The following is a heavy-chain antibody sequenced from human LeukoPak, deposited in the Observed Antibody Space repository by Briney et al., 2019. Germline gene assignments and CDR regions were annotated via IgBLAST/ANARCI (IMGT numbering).Heavy chain of an antibody. D-gene: IGHD1-1*01. CDR2: ISYDGSNK. J-gene: IGHJ4*02. V-gene: IGHV3-30*18. CDR1: GFTFSSYG. CDR3: AKNNWNDADY. Sequence: GGSLRLSCAASGFTFSSYGMHWVRQAPGKGLEWVAVISYDGSNKYYADSVKGRFTISRDNSKNTLYLQMNSLRAEDTAVYYCAKNNWNDADYWGQGTLVTVSS.